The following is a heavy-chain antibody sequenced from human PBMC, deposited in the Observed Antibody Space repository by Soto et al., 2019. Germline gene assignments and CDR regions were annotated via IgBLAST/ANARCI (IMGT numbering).Heavy chain of an antibody. J-gene: IGHJ4*02. Sequence: PGESLKISCKGSGYSFTSYWIGWVRQMPVKGLEWMGIIYPGDSDTRYSPSFQGQVTISADKSISTAYLQWSSLKASDTAMYYCARQVFTPYYDFRNGYSKALYFDYWGEGTLVTVSS. CDR2: IYPGDSDT. D-gene: IGHD3-3*01. V-gene: IGHV5-51*01. CDR3: ARQVFTPYYDFRNGYSKALYFDY. CDR1: GYSFTSYW.